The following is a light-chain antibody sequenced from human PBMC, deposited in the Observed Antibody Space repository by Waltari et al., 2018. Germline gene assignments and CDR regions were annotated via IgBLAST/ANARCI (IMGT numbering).Light chain of an antibody. V-gene: IGLV5-45*03. Sequence: QAVVTQPSSLSASPGASASLTCTSRSGVNVVSYNIYCYQQKAGSPPQFLLRYKSVSDKQLGSGVPSRFSGSKDASANVGILLISGLRSEDEADYYCMIWHRGVWVSGGGTQLTVL. CDR3: MIWHRGVWV. J-gene: IGLJ3*02. CDR1: SGVNVVSYN. CDR2: YKSVSDK.